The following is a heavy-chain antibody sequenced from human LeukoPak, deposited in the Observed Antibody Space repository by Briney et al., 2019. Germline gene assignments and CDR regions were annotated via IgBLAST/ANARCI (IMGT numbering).Heavy chain of an antibody. CDR3: ANKKDYGGHFEY. CDR2: VSGSGGST. J-gene: IGHJ4*02. CDR1: GFTFSSYA. V-gene: IGHV3-23*01. D-gene: IGHD4-23*01. Sequence: GGSLRLFCAASGFTFSSYAMAWVRQAPGKGLEWVSAVSGSGGSTYYADSVKGRFAISRDNSKNTLYLQLSSLRAEDTAVYYCANKKDYGGHFEYWGQGTLVTVSS.